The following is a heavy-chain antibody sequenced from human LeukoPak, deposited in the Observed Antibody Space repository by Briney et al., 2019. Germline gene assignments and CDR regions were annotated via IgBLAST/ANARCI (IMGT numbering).Heavy chain of an antibody. J-gene: IGHJ4*02. CDR2: IRSKAYGGTT. V-gene: IGHV3-49*04. CDR1: GFTFGDYA. D-gene: IGHD3-3*01. CDR3: TRDRDYDLTDFDY. Sequence: PGGSLRLSCTASGFTFGDYAMSWVRQAPGKELEWVGFIRSKAYGGTTEYAASVKGRFTISRDDSKSIAYLQMNSLKTEDTAVYYCTRDRDYDLTDFDYWGQGTLVTVSS.